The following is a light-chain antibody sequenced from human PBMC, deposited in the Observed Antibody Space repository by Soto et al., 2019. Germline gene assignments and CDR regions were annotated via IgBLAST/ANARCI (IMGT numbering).Light chain of an antibody. CDR2: DNN. CDR3: ATWDGSLPGEV. V-gene: IGLV1-51*01. J-gene: IGLJ2*01. CDR1: SSNIGNNY. Sequence: QSVLTQSPSGSAAPGQKSTISCSGSSSNIGNNYVSWYQQLPVTAPKLLIYDNNKRPSGIPDRFSGSKSGTSSTLDITGLHTGDEADYYCATWDGSLPGEVFGGGTKLTVL.